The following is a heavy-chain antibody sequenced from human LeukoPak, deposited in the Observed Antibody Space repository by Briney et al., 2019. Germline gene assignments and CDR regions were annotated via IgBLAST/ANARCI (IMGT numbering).Heavy chain of an antibody. V-gene: IGHV4-34*01. CDR3: ARRRGPYYYYGMDV. J-gene: IGHJ6*02. Sequence: SETLSLTCAVYGGSFSGYYWSWIRQPPGKGLEWIGEINHSGSTNYNPSLKSRVTISVDTSKNQFPLKLSSVTAADTAVYYCARRRGPYYYYGMDVWGQGTTVTVSS. CDR2: INHSGST. CDR1: GGSFSGYY.